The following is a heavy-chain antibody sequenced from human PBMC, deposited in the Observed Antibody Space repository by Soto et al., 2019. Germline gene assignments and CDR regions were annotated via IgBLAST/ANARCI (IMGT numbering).Heavy chain of an antibody. CDR3: ARAGSNYGAEAFDI. Sequence: QVQLQESGPGLVKPSQTLSLTCTVSGGSISSGGYYWSWIRQHPGKGLEWIGYIYYTGSPYYNPSLKSRVTVSGDTSKNQFSLNLNSVTATDTAVYYCARAGSNYGAEAFDIWGQGTMVTVSS. D-gene: IGHD5-18*01. CDR1: GGSISSGGYY. V-gene: IGHV4-31*03. CDR2: IYYTGSP. J-gene: IGHJ3*02.